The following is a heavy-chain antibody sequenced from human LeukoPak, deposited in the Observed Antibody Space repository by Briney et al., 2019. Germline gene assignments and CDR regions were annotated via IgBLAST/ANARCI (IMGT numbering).Heavy chain of an antibody. Sequence: PETLSLTCAVYGGSFSGYYWSWIRQPPGKGLEWIGEINHSGSTNYNPSLKSRVTISVDTSKNQFSLKLSSVTAADTAVYYCARTPVWHYDFWSGYYRYYYYMDVWGKGTTVTVSS. CDR3: ARTPVWHYDFWSGYYRYYYYMDV. D-gene: IGHD3-3*01. CDR1: GGSFSGYY. J-gene: IGHJ6*03. CDR2: INHSGST. V-gene: IGHV4-34*01.